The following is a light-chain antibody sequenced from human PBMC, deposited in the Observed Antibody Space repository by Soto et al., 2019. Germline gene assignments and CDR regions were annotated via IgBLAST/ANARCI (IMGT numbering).Light chain of an antibody. V-gene: IGKV1-39*01. CDR3: QQTFSTPIT. CDR1: QTVRRY. CDR2: AAS. J-gene: IGKJ5*01. Sequence: DTQITQSPSSLSASVGDRVTVTCRSSQTVRRYLNWYQQKPGKAPTLLIYAASTLESAVPPRFSGAGSETEFTLTINGLQPDDFATYYCQQTFSTPITFGQGTRLEIK.